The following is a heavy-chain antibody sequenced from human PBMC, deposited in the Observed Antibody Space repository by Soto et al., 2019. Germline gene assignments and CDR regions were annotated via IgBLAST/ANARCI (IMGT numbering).Heavy chain of an antibody. D-gene: IGHD6-13*01. CDR3: ASGGWGSSWYEGGSRIDY. V-gene: IGHV3-13*01. CDR1: GFTFSSYD. J-gene: IGHJ4*02. CDR2: IGVAGDT. Sequence: EVQLVESGGGLVQPGGSLRLSCAASGFTFSSYDMHWVRQVAGKGLEWVSAIGVAGDTYYPDSVKGRFTISRENAKNSLYLKMNSLRAEDTAVYYCASGGWGSSWYEGGSRIDYWGQGTLVTVSS.